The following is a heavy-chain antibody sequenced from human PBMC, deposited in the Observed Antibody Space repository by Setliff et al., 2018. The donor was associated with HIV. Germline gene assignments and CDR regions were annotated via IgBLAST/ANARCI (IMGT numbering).Heavy chain of an antibody. CDR3: ARGWDYSGAFDI. V-gene: IGHV1-69*10. CDR2: IIPILGIA. J-gene: IGHJ3*02. Sequence: ASVKVSCKASGGTFSSYAISWVRQAPGQGLEWMGGIIPILGIANYAQKFQGRVTITADKSTSTAYMELSSLRSEDTAVYYCARGWDYSGAFDIWGQGTMVTVSS. CDR1: GGTFSSYA. D-gene: IGHD1-26*01.